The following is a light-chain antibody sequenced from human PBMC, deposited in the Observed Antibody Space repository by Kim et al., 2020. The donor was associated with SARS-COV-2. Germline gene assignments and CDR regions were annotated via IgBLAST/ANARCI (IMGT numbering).Light chain of an antibody. Sequence: GQKVTISCSGSSSNIGNKYVSWYQQLAGTAPKLLIYDNNKRPSGIPDRFSGSKSGTSATLGITGLQTGDESAYYCATWDSSLSAGVFGGGTQLTVL. CDR2: DNN. CDR3: ATWDSSLSAGV. V-gene: IGLV1-51*01. J-gene: IGLJ3*02. CDR1: SSNIGNKY.